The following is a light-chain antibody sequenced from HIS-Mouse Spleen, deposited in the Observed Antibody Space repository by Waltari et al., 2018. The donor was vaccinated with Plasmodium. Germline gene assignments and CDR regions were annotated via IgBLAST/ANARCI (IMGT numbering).Light chain of an antibody. V-gene: IGLV1-44*01. CDR2: SNN. CDR3: AAWDDSLNGVV. J-gene: IGLJ2*01. CDR1: SSNNGSNT. Sequence: QSVLTQPPSASGTPGQRVTISCSGSSSNNGSNTVNWYQQLPGTAPKLLIYSNNQRPSGVPDLFSGSKSGTSASLAISGLQSEDEADYYCAAWDDSLNGVVFGGGTKLTVL.